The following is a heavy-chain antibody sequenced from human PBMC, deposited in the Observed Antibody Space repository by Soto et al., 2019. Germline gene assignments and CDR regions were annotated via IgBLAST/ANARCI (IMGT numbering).Heavy chain of an antibody. Sequence: GASVKVSCKASGYTFTYYPIHWVRQAPGQRLEWMGWINIGNGNTASSQKFQDRVTITRETSASTAYMELTSLRSEDTAVYYCVREPLCGGRCYDNYFDPWGQGTLVTVSS. CDR2: INIGNGNT. D-gene: IGHD2-15*01. CDR3: VREPLCGGRCYDNYFDP. J-gene: IGHJ5*02. V-gene: IGHV1-3*04. CDR1: GYTFTYYP.